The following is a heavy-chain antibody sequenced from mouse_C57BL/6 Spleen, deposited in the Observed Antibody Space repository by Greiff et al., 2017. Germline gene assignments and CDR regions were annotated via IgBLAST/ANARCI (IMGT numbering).Heavy chain of an antibody. D-gene: IGHD1-1*01. V-gene: IGHV1-78*01. CDR3: AREGHYYGSDYAMDY. CDR2: IYPRDGST. J-gene: IGHJ4*01. CDR1: GYTFTDHT. Sequence: QVQLQQSDAELVKPGASVKISCKVSGYTFTDHTIHWMKQRPEQGLEWIGYIYPRDGSTKYNEKFKGKATLTADKSSSTAYMQLNSLTSEDSAVYFCAREGHYYGSDYAMDYWGQGTSVTVSS.